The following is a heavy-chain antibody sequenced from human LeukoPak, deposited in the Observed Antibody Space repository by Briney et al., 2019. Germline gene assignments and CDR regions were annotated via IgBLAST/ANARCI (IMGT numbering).Heavy chain of an antibody. CDR2: IRYDGRHK. D-gene: IGHD2-15*01. J-gene: IGHJ4*02. CDR1: GFTFSSYG. CDR3: AKGLGFCSGASCYAGH. V-gene: IGHV3-30*02. Sequence: GGSLRLSCAASGFTFSSYGMHWVRQAPGKGLEWVAYIRYDGRHKYYADSVKGRFTISRDNSKNTLFLHMSSLRTADTAVYFCAKGLGFCSGASCYAGHWGQGTLVTVSS.